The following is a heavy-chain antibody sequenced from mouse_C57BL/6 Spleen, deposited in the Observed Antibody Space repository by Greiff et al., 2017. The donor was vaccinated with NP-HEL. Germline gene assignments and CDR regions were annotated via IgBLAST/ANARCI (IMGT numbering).Heavy chain of an antibody. V-gene: IGHV5-16*01. J-gene: IGHJ4*01. CDR3: ARAGSSYGYAMDY. Sequence: EVQLEESEGGLVQPGSSMKLSCTASGFTFSDYYMAWVRQVPEKGLEWVANINYDGSSTYYLDSLKSRFIISRDNAKNILYLQMSSLKSEDTATYYCARAGSSYGYAMDYWGQGTSVTVSS. D-gene: IGHD1-1*01. CDR1: GFTFSDYY. CDR2: INYDGSST.